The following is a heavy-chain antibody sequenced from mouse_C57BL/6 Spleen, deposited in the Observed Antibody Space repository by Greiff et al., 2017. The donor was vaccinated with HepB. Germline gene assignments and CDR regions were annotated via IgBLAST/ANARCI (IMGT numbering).Heavy chain of an antibody. Sequence: VKLQQPGAELVKPGASVKMSCKASGYTFTSYWITWVKQRPGQGPEWIGDIYPGSGSTNYNEKFKSKATLTVDTSSSTADMQHSSLTSEDSAVYYCARENYGSSPFAYWGQGTLVTVSA. D-gene: IGHD1-1*01. J-gene: IGHJ3*01. V-gene: IGHV1-55*01. CDR2: IYPGSGST. CDR1: GYTFTSYW. CDR3: ARENYGSSPFAY.